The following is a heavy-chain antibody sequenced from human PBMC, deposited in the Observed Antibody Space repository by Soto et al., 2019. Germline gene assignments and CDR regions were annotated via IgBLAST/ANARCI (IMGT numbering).Heavy chain of an antibody. Sequence: QVQLQQWGAGLLKPSETLSLTCAVYGGSFSGYYWSWIRQPPGKGLEWIGEINHSGSTNYNPSLKSRVTISVDTSKNQFSLKLSSVTAADTAVYYCARGRFSPSFIVVGDYNWFDPWGQGTLVTVSS. V-gene: IGHV4-34*01. D-gene: IGHD2-15*01. CDR2: INHSGST. J-gene: IGHJ5*02. CDR1: GGSFSGYY. CDR3: ARGRFSPSFIVVGDYNWFDP.